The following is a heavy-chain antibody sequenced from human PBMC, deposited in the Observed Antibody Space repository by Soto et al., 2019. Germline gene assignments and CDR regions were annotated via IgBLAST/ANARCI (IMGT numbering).Heavy chain of an antibody. CDR1: GGSISSYY. V-gene: IGHV4-4*07. CDR3: ARAGSSSFYYGMDV. CDR2: IYTSGST. Sequence: SETLSLTCTVSGGSISSYYWSWIRQPAGKGLEWIGRIYTSGSTNYNPSLKSRVTMSVDTSKNQFSLKLSSVTAADTAVHYCARAGSSSFYYGMDVWGQGTTVTVSS. J-gene: IGHJ6*02. D-gene: IGHD6-6*01.